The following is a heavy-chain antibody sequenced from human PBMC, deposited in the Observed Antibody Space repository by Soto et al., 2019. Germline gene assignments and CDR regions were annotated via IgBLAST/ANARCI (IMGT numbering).Heavy chain of an antibody. Sequence: SETLSLTCAVYGGSFSGYYWSWIRQPPGKGLEWIGEINHSGSTNYNPSLKSRVTISVDTSKNQFSLKLSSVTAADTAVYYCARVMTTVTLAIDYWGQGTLVTVSS. CDR2: INHSGST. V-gene: IGHV4-34*01. CDR3: ARVMTTVTLAIDY. D-gene: IGHD4-17*01. CDR1: GGSFSGYY. J-gene: IGHJ4*02.